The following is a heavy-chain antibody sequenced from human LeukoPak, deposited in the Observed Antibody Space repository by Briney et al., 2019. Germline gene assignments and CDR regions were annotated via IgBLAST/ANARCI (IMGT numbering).Heavy chain of an antibody. CDR1: GFTFSSYA. CDR2: ISGSGGST. Sequence: GGSLRLSCAASGFTFSSYAMSWVRQAPGKGLEWVSAISGSGGSTYYADSVKGRFTISRDNSKNTLYLQMNSLRAEDTAVYYCKVAARPAPAFDIWGQGTMVTDSS. V-gene: IGHV3-23*01. J-gene: IGHJ3*02. D-gene: IGHD6-6*01. CDR3: KVAARPAPAFDI.